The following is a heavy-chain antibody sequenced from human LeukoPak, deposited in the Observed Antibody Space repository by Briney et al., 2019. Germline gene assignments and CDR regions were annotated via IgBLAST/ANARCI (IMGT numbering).Heavy chain of an antibody. CDR1: GYTFTGYY. J-gene: IGHJ3*02. CDR2: INPNSGGT. D-gene: IGHD3-10*01. Sequence: APVKVSCEASGYTFTGYYMHWVRQAPGQGLEWMGWINPNSGGTNYAQKFQGRVTMTRDTSISTAYMELSRLRSDDTAVYYCARAGAPLDAFDIWGQGTMVTVSS. V-gene: IGHV1-2*02. CDR3: ARAGAPLDAFDI.